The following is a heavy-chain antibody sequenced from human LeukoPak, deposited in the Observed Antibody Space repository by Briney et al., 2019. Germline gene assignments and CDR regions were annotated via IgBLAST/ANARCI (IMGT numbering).Heavy chain of an antibody. D-gene: IGHD3-16*01. CDR3: ATTRDDTYFNMIFDD. CDR2: ISGGGGTT. J-gene: IGHJ4*02. CDR1: GFTFSTYA. V-gene: IGHV3-23*01. Sequence: PGGSLRLSCAASGFTFSTYAMNWLRQAPGKGLEWVSVISGGGGTTYYADSVKGRFTISRDNSKNTLFVLMNSLRDEDTAVYYCATTRDDTYFNMIFDDWGQGTLVTVSS.